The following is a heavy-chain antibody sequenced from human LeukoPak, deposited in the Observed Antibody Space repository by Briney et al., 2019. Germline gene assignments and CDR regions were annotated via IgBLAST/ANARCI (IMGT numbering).Heavy chain of an antibody. CDR3: ARDLLGAVAGKGGFDY. D-gene: IGHD6-19*01. CDR1: GYTFTSYG. Sequence: GASVKVSCKASGYTFTSYGISWVRQAPGQGLEWMGWISAYNGNTNYAQKLQGRVTMTTDTSTGTAYMELRSLRSDDTAVYYCARDLLGAVAGKGGFDYWGQGTLVTVSS. CDR2: ISAYNGNT. J-gene: IGHJ4*02. V-gene: IGHV1-18*01.